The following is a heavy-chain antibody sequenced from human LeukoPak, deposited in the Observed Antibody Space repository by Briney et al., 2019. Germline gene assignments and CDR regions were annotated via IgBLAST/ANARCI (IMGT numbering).Heavy chain of an antibody. D-gene: IGHD3-10*01. J-gene: IGHJ4*02. CDR2: MNPNSGNT. CDR1: GYTFTSYD. CDR3: ARDPLGYGSGSPGQGYDY. Sequence: GASVKVSCKASGYTFTSYDINWVRQATGQGLEWMGWMNPNSGNTGYAQKFQGRVTMTRNTSISTAYMELSSLRSEDTAVYYGARDPLGYGSGSPGQGYDYWGQGTLVTVSS. V-gene: IGHV1-8*01.